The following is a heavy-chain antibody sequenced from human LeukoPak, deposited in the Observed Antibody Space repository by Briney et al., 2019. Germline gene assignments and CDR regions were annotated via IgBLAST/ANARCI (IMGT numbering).Heavy chain of an antibody. CDR3: ARHAMTYYYDSRDHRYYFDY. Sequence: PSETLSLTCTVSGGSISSYYWSWIRQPPGKGLEWIGEINHSGSTNYNPSLKSRVTISVDTSKNQFSLKLSSVTAADTAVYYCARHAMTYYYDSRDHRYYFDYWGQGTLVTVSS. CDR2: INHSGST. D-gene: IGHD3-22*01. V-gene: IGHV4-34*01. J-gene: IGHJ4*02. CDR1: GGSISSYY.